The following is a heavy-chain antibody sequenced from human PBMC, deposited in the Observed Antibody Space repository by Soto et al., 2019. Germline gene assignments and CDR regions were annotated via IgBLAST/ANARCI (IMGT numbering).Heavy chain of an antibody. CDR3: AREGVYSSSGGLDY. CDR2: ISYDGSNK. J-gene: IGHJ4*02. D-gene: IGHD6-6*01. CDR1: GFTFSSYA. V-gene: IGHV3-30-3*01. Sequence: QVQLVESGGGVVQPGRSLRLSCAASGFTFSSYAMHWVRQAPGKGLEWVAVISYDGSNKYYADSVKGRFTISRDNSKNPLYLQMNSLRAEDTAVYYCAREGVYSSSGGLDYWGQGTLVTVSS.